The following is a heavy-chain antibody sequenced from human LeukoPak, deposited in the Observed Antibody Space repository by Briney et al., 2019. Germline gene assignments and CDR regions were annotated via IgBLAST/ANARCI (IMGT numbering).Heavy chain of an antibody. CDR2: IIPIFGTA. Sequence: GASVKVSCKASGGTFSSYAISWVRQAPGQGPEWMGGIIPIFGTANYAQKFQGRVTITTDESTSTAYMELSGLRSEDTAVYYCARGVERGCGGDCPFDYWGQGTLVTVSS. V-gene: IGHV1-69*05. J-gene: IGHJ4*02. CDR3: ARGVERGCGGDCPFDY. D-gene: IGHD2-21*01. CDR1: GGTFSSYA.